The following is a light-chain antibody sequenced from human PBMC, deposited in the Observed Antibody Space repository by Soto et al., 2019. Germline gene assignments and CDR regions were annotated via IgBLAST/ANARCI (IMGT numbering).Light chain of an antibody. CDR1: KGIRND. Sequence: AIQVTKSPSSLSASVGDRVTITCRESKGIRNDFGWYKQKPGKAPKRLIYAASSLQSGVPSRFTGSGSGTDFTLSISGLQPEDFATYYCLQDYNYPRTFGQGSKV. V-gene: IGKV1-6*01. CDR3: LQDYNYPRT. J-gene: IGKJ1*01. CDR2: AAS.